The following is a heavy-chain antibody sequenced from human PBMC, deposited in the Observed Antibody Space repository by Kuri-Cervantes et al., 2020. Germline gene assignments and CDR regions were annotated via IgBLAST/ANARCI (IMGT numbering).Heavy chain of an antibody. CDR3: ARDLGHTYEPKFDY. V-gene: IGHV1-18*03. CDR1: GYTFGIYG. CDR2: ISTYNGAT. D-gene: IGHD3-16*01. J-gene: IGHJ4*02. Sequence: AAVKVSCKASGYTFGIYGISWVRQAPGQGLEWMGWISTYNGATHYAQNLQGRVTMTTDTSTTTAYMELRSLRSDDMAVYYCARDLGHTYEPKFDYWGQGTLVTVSS.